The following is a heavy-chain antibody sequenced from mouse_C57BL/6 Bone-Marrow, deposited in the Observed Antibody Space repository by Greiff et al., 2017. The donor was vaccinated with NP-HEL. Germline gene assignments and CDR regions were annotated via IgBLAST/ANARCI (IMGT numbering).Heavy chain of an antibody. CDR3: ASTVVARLTDAMDY. J-gene: IGHJ4*01. V-gene: IGHV2-5*01. Sequence: VQLQQSGPGLVQPSQCLSITCTVSGFSLTSYGVHWVRQSPGKGLEWLGVIWRGGSTDCNAAFMSRLSITKDNSKSQVFFKMNSLQADDTAIYYCASTVVARLTDAMDYCGQGTSVTVSS. CDR2: IWRGGST. D-gene: IGHD1-1*01. CDR1: GFSLTSYG.